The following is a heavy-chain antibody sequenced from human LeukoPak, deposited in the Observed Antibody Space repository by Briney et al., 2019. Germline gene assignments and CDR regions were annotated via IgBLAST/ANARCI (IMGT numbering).Heavy chain of an antibody. Sequence: GASVKVSCKASGHTFTVYYIHWVRQAPGQGLEWMGWIHPGTGDTIYAQRFQGRVTVTRDTSITTAYMELSSLKYDDTAVYYCASYASGYNWLKAWGQGTLVTVSS. J-gene: IGHJ5*02. CDR1: GHTFTVYY. D-gene: IGHD3-10*01. V-gene: IGHV1-2*02. CDR3: ASYASGYNWLKA. CDR2: IHPGTGDT.